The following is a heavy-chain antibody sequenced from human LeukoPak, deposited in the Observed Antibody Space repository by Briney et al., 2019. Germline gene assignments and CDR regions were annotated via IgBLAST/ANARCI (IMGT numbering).Heavy chain of an antibody. V-gene: IGHV4-39*02. CDR1: GASIRNISHY. CDR3: ARLLYDFGDHYIDF. CDR2: VYYNGGT. Sequence: TSETLSLTCTVSGASIRNISHYWAWIRQPPGKGLEWIGNVYYNGGTYSNPSLKSRVAQTIETSKSHFSLKLSSATAADTAVYYCARLLYDFGDHYIDFWGPGTLVTVSS. J-gene: IGHJ4*02. D-gene: IGHD4-17*01.